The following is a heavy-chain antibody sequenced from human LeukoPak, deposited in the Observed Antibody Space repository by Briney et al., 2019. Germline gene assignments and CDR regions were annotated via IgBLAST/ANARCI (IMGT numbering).Heavy chain of an antibody. V-gene: IGHV3-21*01. Sequence: GGSLRLSCAASGFTFSSYTMNWVRQAPGKGLEWVSSISSSSSYIYYADSVKGRFTISRDNAKNSLYLQMNSLRAEDTAVYYCASCPNRRFIGSCYHNDYWGQGTLVTVSS. CDR3: ASCPNRRFIGSCYHNDY. CDR2: ISSSSSYI. CDR1: GFTFSSYT. J-gene: IGHJ4*02. D-gene: IGHD2-15*01.